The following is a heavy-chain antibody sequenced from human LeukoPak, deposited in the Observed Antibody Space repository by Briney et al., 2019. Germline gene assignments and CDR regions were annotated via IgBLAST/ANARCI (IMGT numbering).Heavy chain of an antibody. Sequence: SVKVSCKASGGTFSSYAISWVRPAPGQGLEWMGGIIPFFGTANHAQKFQGRVTFTADESTNTAYMELSSLRSEDTAMYYCARDYIGARGLFDYWGQGTLVTVSS. V-gene: IGHV1-69*13. CDR2: IIPFFGTA. J-gene: IGHJ4*02. D-gene: IGHD3-10*01. CDR3: ARDYIGARGLFDY. CDR1: GGTFSSYA.